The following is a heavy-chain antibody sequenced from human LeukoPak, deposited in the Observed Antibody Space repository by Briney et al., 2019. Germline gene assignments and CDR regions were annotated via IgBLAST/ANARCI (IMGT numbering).Heavy chain of an antibody. D-gene: IGHD4-23*01. CDR2: INPNGGGT. V-gene: IGHV1-2*02. CDR1: GYTFTGYY. Sequence: ASVKVSCKASGYTFTGYYVHWVRQAPGHGLEWMGSINPNGGGTNYPRKFQGSVTMTMDTSITTAYMELARLTSDDTAVYFCARGYGGNSDYWGQGTLVTVSS. J-gene: IGHJ4*02. CDR3: ARGYGGNSDY.